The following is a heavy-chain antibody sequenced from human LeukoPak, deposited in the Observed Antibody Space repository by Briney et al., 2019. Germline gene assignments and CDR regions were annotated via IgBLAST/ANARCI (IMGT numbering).Heavy chain of an antibody. CDR3: ARSELGYNYHYTDV. J-gene: IGHJ6*03. D-gene: IGHD3-10*01. V-gene: IGHV3-11*04. CDR2: ISTSSSTI. CDR1: GFTFSDYY. Sequence: GGSLRLSCAASGFTFSDYYMSWIRQAPGKGLEWVSYISTSSSTIYYADSVKGRFTISGDNAKNSLYLQMNSLRAEDTAVYYCARSELGYNYHYTDVWGKGTTVTISS.